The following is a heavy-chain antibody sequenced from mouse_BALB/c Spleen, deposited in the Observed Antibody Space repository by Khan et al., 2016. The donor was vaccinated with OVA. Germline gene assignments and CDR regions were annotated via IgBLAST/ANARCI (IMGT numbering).Heavy chain of an antibody. CDR3: ARTYFSYGNYGDYFTMDY. CDR1: GFSLTSYG. Sequence: VELVESGPGLVQPSQSLSITCTVSGFSLTSYGVPWVRQSPGQGLEWLGVIWSGGSTDYNSAFISRMTISKDNSKSQVFFKMNSLQANDTAIYYCARTYFSYGNYGDYFTMDYWGQGTSVTVSS. V-gene: IGHV2-2*02. D-gene: IGHD2-1*01. J-gene: IGHJ4*01. CDR2: IWSGGST.